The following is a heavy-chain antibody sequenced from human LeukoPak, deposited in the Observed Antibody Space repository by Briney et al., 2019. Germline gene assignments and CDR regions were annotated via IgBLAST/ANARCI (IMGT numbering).Heavy chain of an antibody. Sequence: GGSLRLSCAASGFIFSSYGMYWVRQAPGKGLEWVAFIWHDGSAELYADSVKGRFSISRDDSKNTLYLQMNSLRAEDTALYYCAKDNRGGWSGYFDYWGQGTLVTVSS. CDR1: GFIFSSYG. CDR2: IWHDGSAE. J-gene: IGHJ4*02. CDR3: AKDNRGGWSGYFDY. D-gene: IGHD6-19*01. V-gene: IGHV3-30*02.